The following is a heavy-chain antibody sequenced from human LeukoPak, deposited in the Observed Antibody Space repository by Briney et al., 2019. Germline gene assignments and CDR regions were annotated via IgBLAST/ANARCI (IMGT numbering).Heavy chain of an antibody. Sequence: GRSLRLSCAASGFTFSSYGMHWVRQAPGKGLEWVAVISYDGSNKYYADSVEGRFTISRDNSKNTLYLQMNSLRAEDTAVYYCAKDEKQWLDYWGQGTLVTVSS. J-gene: IGHJ4*02. CDR3: AKDEKQWLDY. V-gene: IGHV3-30*18. CDR2: ISYDGSNK. D-gene: IGHD6-19*01. CDR1: GFTFSSYG.